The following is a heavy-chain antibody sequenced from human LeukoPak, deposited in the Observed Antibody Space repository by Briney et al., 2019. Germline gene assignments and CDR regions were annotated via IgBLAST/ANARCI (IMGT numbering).Heavy chain of an antibody. D-gene: IGHD3-9*01. CDR3: ARGRYSAGDNWFDP. J-gene: IGHJ5*02. CDR1: GGSISSSH. V-gene: IGHV4-59*01. Sequence: SETLSLTCTVSGGSISSSHWGWIRQPPGKGLEWIGYIYYTGSTNYNPSLKSRVTMLIDTSKNQFSLKLSSVTAADTAVYYCARGRYSAGDNWFDPWGQGTLVTVSS. CDR2: IYYTGST.